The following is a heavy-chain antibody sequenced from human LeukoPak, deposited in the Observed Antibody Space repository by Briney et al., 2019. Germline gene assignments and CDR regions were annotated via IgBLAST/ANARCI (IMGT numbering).Heavy chain of an antibody. J-gene: IGHJ6*02. V-gene: IGHV4-61*01. CDR3: ARPGSSSSRYYYYYGMDV. Sequence: PSETLSLTCTVSGGSVSSASYYWSWIRLPPGKGLEWIGYIYYSGSTNYNPSLKGRVTISVDTSKNQFSLKLSSVTAADTAVYYCARPGSSSSRYYYYYGMDVWGQGTTVTVSS. CDR2: IYYSGST. D-gene: IGHD6-6*01. CDR1: GGSVSSASYY.